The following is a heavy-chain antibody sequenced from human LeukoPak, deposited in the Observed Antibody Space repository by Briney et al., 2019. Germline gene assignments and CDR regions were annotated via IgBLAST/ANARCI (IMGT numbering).Heavy chain of an antibody. CDR3: TKSIAAAGTPFDY. CDR1: GFTFSSYA. D-gene: IGHD6-13*01. Sequence: GGSLRLSCAASGFTFSSYAMSWVRQAPGKGLEWVGFIRSKAYGGTTEYAASVKGRFTISRDDSKSIAYLQMNSLKTEDTAVYYCTKSIAAAGTPFDYWGQGTLVTVSS. J-gene: IGHJ4*02. V-gene: IGHV3-49*04. CDR2: IRSKAYGGTT.